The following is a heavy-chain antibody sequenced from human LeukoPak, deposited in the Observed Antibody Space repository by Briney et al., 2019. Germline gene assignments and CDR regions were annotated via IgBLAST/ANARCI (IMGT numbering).Heavy chain of an antibody. CDR3: ARGDAGYCSSSSCYGMRWFDR. Sequence: SETLSLTCAVYGDTFSGYYWSWIRQSPGKGLEWIGEINHSGNTNYNPSLKSRVSILVATSKNQFSLKLTSVTAADTAVYYCARGDAGYCSSSSCYGMRWFDRWGQGVLVTVSS. J-gene: IGHJ5*02. CDR1: GDTFSGYY. D-gene: IGHD2-2*01. CDR2: INHSGNT. V-gene: IGHV4-34*01.